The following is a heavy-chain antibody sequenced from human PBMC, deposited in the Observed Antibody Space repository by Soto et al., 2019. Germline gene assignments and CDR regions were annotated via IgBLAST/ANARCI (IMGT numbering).Heavy chain of an antibody. CDR3: ARLGGLYYYYYYYMDV. D-gene: IGHD3-10*01. Sequence: GESLKISCKGSGYSFTSYCIGWVRQMPGKGLEWMGIIYPGDSDTRYSPSFQGQVTISADKSISTAYLQWSSLKASDTAMYYCARLGGLYYYYYYYMDVWGKGTTVTVSS. V-gene: IGHV5-51*01. CDR2: IYPGDSDT. CDR1: GYSFTSYC. J-gene: IGHJ6*03.